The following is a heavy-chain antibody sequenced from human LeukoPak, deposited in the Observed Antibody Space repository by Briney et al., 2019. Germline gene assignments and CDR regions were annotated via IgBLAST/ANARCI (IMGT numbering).Heavy chain of an antibody. J-gene: IGHJ6*02. CDR1: GGSISSYY. D-gene: IGHD3-3*01. CDR3: ARDLYDFWSGYYLSYGMDV. V-gene: IGHV4-59*01. Sequence: PSETLPPTCTVSGGSISSYYWSWIRQPPGKGLEWIGYIYYSGSTNYNPSLKSRVTISVDTSKNQFSLKLSSVTAADTAVYYCARDLYDFWSGYYLSYGMDVWGQGTTVTVSS. CDR2: IYYSGST.